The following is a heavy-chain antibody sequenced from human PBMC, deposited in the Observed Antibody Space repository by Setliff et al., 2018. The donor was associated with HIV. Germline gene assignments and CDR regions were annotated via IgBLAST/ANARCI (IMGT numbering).Heavy chain of an antibody. CDR1: GFIFSAYN. J-gene: IGHJ4*01. V-gene: IGHV3-30*02. CDR3: ARGGASSLPLDY. D-gene: IGHD6-13*01. CDR2: ISSDGNYK. Sequence: GGSLRLSCAASGFIFSAYNMHWARQAPGKGLEWVTFISSDGNYKIYADSVKGRFTVSRDNSKNTVYLQVNSLRPEDTAVYYCARGGASSLPLDYWGHGTLVTVSS.